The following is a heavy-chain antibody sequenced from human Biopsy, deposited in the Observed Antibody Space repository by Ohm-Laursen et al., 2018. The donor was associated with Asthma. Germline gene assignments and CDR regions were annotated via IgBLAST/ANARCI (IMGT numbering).Heavy chain of an antibody. CDR1: GFTFCIYD. CDR3: ARTHERWTSIQDDALDI. Sequence: SLRLSCAAAGFTFCIYDIHWGRQAPGMGLEWVAGISYDGGNKFYGDSVKGRFTLSRDNSRNTLYLQMNSLRVEDTAIYYCARTHERWTSIQDDALDIWGQGTMVIVSS. V-gene: IGHV3-30*03. J-gene: IGHJ3*02. D-gene: IGHD4-23*01. CDR2: ISYDGGNK.